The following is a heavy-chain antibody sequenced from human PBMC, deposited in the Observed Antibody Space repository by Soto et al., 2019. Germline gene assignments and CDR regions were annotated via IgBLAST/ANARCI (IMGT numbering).Heavy chain of an antibody. CDR1: GYSFTGYF. D-gene: IGHD6-25*01. V-gene: IGHV1-2*02. Sequence: QVQLVQSGAEVKKPGASVKVSCKASGYSFTGYFMHWVRQVPGQGLEWMGWTNPKSGVPKYPQKFQGRVTMTRDTSISTAYMELTRLRSDDTDVYYCARAHVRLQLGASNYWGQGTLVTVSS. CDR3: ARAHVRLQLGASNY. CDR2: TNPKSGVP. J-gene: IGHJ4*02.